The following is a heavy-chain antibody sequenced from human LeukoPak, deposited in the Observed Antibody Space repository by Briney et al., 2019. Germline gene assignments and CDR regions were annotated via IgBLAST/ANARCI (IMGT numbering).Heavy chain of an antibody. J-gene: IGHJ5*02. D-gene: IGHD3-9*01. CDR1: GGSISSYY. V-gene: IGHV4-59*08. CDR3: ATTYYDILTGSSWFDP. CDR2: IYHSGST. Sequence: SETLSLTCTVSGGSISSYYWSWIRQPPGKGLEWIGYIYHSGSTNYNPSLKSRVTISVDTSKNQFSLKLSSVTAADTAVYYCATTYYDILTGSSWFDPWGQGTLVTVSS.